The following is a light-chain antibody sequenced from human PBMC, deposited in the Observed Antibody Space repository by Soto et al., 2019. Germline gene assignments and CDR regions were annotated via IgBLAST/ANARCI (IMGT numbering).Light chain of an antibody. CDR2: DDS. Sequence: SYELTQPPSVSVAQGHTARLTCGGNNLGSKSVHWYQQKPGQAPVLVVYDDSDRPSGIPDRFSGSKSGTSASLAISGLRSDDEADFYCAAWDDSLSAWVFGGGTKRTVL. CDR1: NLGSKS. V-gene: IGLV3-21*02. CDR3: AAWDDSLSAWV. J-gene: IGLJ3*02.